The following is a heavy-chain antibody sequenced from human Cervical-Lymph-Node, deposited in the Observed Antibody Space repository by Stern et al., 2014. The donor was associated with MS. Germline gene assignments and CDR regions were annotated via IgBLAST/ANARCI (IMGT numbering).Heavy chain of an antibody. Sequence: EEQLVESGGGLVQPGRSLRLSCAASGFTFDDYAMHWVRQAPGKGLEWVSGIGWNSGSIGYADSVKGRFTISRDNAKNSLYLQMNSLRAEDTALYYCAKSFSSSWYVAYYFDYWGQGILVTVSS. J-gene: IGHJ4*02. D-gene: IGHD6-13*01. V-gene: IGHV3-9*01. CDR1: GFTFDDYA. CDR3: AKSFSSSWYVAYYFDY. CDR2: IGWNSGSI.